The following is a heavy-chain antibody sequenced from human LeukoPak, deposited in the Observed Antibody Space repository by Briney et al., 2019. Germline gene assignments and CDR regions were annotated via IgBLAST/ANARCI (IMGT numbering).Heavy chain of an antibody. V-gene: IGHV3-23*01. CDR2: VSGSGDNT. CDR3: AAQWLVLGAFDI. Sequence: PGGSLRLSCTASGFTFGDYAMSWFRQAPGKGLEWVSAVSGSGDNTYYADSVKGRFIISRDNSKNTLHLQMNSLRAEDSAVYYCAAQWLVLGAFDIWGQGTMVTVS. D-gene: IGHD6-19*01. CDR1: GFTFGDYA. J-gene: IGHJ3*02.